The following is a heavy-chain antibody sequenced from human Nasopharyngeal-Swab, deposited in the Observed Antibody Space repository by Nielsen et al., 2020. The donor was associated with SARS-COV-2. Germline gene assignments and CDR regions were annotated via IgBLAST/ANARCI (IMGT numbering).Heavy chain of an antibody. J-gene: IGHJ4*02. CDR3: VHLWLPGF. CDR2: IYHSGNT. Sequence: SETLSLTCTVSGYSISSGYYWGGTRQPPGKRLEWGASIYHSGNTYYNPSLKSQVTISVDTSKNQFSLKLNSVTAADTALYFCVHLWLPGFWGQGTLVTVSS. D-gene: IGHD2-21*01. CDR1: GYSISSGYY. V-gene: IGHV4-38-2*02.